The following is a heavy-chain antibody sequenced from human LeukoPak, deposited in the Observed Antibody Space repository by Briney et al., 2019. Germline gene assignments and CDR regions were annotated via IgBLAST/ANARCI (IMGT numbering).Heavy chain of an antibody. J-gene: IGHJ5*02. Sequence: GGSLRPSCAASGFTFSDYYMSWIRQAPRKRLEWVSYISSSGSTIYYADSVKGRFTISRDNAKNSLYLQMNSLRAEDTAVYYCASYSNYVDGWFDPWGQGTLVTVSS. CDR1: GFTFSDYY. CDR2: ISSSGSTI. V-gene: IGHV3-11*04. D-gene: IGHD4-11*01. CDR3: ASYSNYVDGWFDP.